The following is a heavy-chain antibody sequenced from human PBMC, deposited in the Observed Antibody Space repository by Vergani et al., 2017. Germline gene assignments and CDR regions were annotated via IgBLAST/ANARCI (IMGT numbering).Heavy chain of an antibody. CDR3: ARTKERSGYYTYSYYYYYMDV. D-gene: IGHD3-3*01. V-gene: IGHV4-61*01. J-gene: IGHJ6*03. Sequence: QVQLQESGPGLVKPSETLSLTCTVSGGSVSSGSYYWSWIRQPPGKGLEWIGYIYYSGSTNYNPSLKSRVTISVDTSKNQFSLKLSSVTAADTAVYYCARTKERSGYYTYSYYYYYMDVWGKGTTVTVSS. CDR1: GGSVSSGSYY. CDR2: IYYSGST.